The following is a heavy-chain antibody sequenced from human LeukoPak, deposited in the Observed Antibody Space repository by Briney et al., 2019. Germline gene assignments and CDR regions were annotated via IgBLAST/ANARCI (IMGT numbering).Heavy chain of an antibody. V-gene: IGHV1-46*01. CDR3: ARDPGSGSARFDY. J-gene: IGHJ4*02. D-gene: IGHD3-10*01. CDR2: INPSGGNT. CDR1: GYTVTRYY. Sequence: ASVKPSCKASGYTVTRYYMHWGPQAPRQRLEWRGIINPSGGNTSYAQKFQGRVTMTRDTSTSTVYMELSSLRSEDTAVYYCARDPGSGSARFDYWGQGTLVTVSS.